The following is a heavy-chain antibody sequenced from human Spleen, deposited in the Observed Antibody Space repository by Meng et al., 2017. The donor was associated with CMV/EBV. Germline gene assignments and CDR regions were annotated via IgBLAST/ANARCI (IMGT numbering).Heavy chain of an antibody. Sequence: GGSLRLSCAASGFNFNKYNMNWVRQAPGKGLEWVSSISSSSSYIYYADSVKGRFTISRDNAKNSLYLQMNSLRAEDTAVYYCASVPDCSSTSRYYYYYYGMDVWGQGTTVTVSS. CDR2: ISSSSSYI. CDR3: ASVPDCSSTSRYYYYYYGMDV. D-gene: IGHD2-2*01. V-gene: IGHV3-21*01. CDR1: GFNFNKYN. J-gene: IGHJ6*02.